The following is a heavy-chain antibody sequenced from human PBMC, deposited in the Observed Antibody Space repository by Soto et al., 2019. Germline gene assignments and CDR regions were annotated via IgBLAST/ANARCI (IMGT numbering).Heavy chain of an antibody. V-gene: IGHV4-59*01. Sequence: SETLSLTCTVSGGSISSYYWSWIRQPPGKGLEWIGYIYYSGSTNYNPSLKSRVTISVDTSKNQFSLKLSSVTAADTAVYYCARVLYSSGWSPIDYWGQGTLVTVSS. CDR3: ARVLYSSGWSPIDY. D-gene: IGHD6-19*01. CDR1: GGSISSYY. J-gene: IGHJ4*02. CDR2: IYYSGST.